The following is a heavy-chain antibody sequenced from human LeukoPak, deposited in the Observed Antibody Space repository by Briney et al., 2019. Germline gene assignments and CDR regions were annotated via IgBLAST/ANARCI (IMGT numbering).Heavy chain of an antibody. V-gene: IGHV1-2*02. CDR1: GYTFTNYY. J-gene: IGHJ4*02. Sequence: GASVKVSCKASGYTFTNYYIQWVRQAPGQGLEWMGWINPSSGGTNYALKFQGRVIMTRDTSISTAYMELSRLRSDDTAVYYCARVGASSGYYYDDYWGQGTLVTVSS. CDR3: ARVGASSGYYYDDY. D-gene: IGHD3-22*01. CDR2: INPSSGGT.